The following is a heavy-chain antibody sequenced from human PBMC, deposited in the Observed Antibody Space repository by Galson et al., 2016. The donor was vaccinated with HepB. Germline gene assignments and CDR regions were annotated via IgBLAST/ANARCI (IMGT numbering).Heavy chain of an antibody. J-gene: IGHJ4*02. V-gene: IGHV3-23*01. Sequence: SLRLSCAGSGFTLRSYAMSWVRQAPGKGLEWVSGISGGSHITEYADPVKGRFTISRDNAKNTLYLQMTSLRAEDTAIYYCAKKGSFVWGQGTPVTVSS. CDR3: AKKGSFV. CDR1: GFTLRSYA. D-gene: IGHD2/OR15-2a*01. CDR2: ISGGSHIT.